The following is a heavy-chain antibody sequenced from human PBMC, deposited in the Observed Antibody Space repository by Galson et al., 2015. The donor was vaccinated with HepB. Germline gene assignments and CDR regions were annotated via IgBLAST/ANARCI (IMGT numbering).Heavy chain of an antibody. V-gene: IGHV1-2*06. Sequence: SVKVSCKASGYTFTGYYMHWVRQAPGQGLEWMGRINPNSGGTNHAQKFQDRVTMTRDTSISTAYMELSRLRSDDTAVYYCARDQYYDFWSGYYVWFDPWGQGTLVTVSS. D-gene: IGHD3-3*01. CDR1: GYTFTGYY. J-gene: IGHJ5*02. CDR3: ARDQYYDFWSGYYVWFDP. CDR2: INPNSGGT.